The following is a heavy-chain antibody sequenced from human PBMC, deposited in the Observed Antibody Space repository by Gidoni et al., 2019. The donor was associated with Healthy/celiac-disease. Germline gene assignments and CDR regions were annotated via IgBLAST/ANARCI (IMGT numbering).Heavy chain of an antibody. V-gene: IGHV1-3*01. Sequence: QVQLVQSGAEVKKPGASVKVSCKASGYTFTSYAMHWVRQAPGQRLEWMGWINAGNGNTKYSQKFQGRVTITRDTSASTAYMELSSLRSEDTAVYYCARDARHIVVVTAILSGFDYWGQGTLVTVSS. CDR1: GYTFTSYA. D-gene: IGHD2-21*02. J-gene: IGHJ4*02. CDR2: INAGNGNT. CDR3: ARDARHIVVVTAILSGFDY.